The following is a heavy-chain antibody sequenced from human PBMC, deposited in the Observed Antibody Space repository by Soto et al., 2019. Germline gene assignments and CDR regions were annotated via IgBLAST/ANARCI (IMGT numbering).Heavy chain of an antibody. CDR2: ISPFNGNT. CDR1: GYPFTHYG. CDR3: ARDSPPVDY. Sequence: ASVKVSCKSSGYPFTHYGITWVRQAPGQGLEWMGWISPFNGNTNYGQTLQGRVTLTTDTSTSTVYMELRSLRSDDTAVYYCARDSPPVDYWGQGTPVTVSS. V-gene: IGHV1-18*01. J-gene: IGHJ4*02.